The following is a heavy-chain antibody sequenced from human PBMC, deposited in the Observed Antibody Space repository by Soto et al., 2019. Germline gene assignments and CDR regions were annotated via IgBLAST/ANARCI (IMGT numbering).Heavy chain of an antibody. CDR1: GYTFSSYY. V-gene: IGHV1-46*01. CDR3: ARAGSGSYYGAFDI. D-gene: IGHD1-26*01. J-gene: IGHJ3*02. CDR2: INPSGGST. Sequence: ASVNVSCKSSGYTFSSYYIHWVRQAPGQGLEWMGIINPSGGSTSYAQKFQGRVTMTRDTSTSTVYMELSSLRSEDTAVYYCARAGSGSYYGAFDIWGQGTMVTVSS.